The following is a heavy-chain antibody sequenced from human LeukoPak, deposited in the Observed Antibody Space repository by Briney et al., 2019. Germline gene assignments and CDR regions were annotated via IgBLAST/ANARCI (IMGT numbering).Heavy chain of an antibody. CDR1: GFIFTNAW. CDR3: TASQPSRGGAYDI. V-gene: IGHV3-15*01. CDR2: VKSKTDGGTA. D-gene: IGHD5-24*01. Sequence: GGSLRLSCAASGFIFTNAWMSWVRQAPGKGLECIGRVKSKTDGGTADYAAPVKGRFTISRDDSENTLYLQMSSLKTEDTAVYYCTASQPSRGGAYDIWGQGTVVTVSS. J-gene: IGHJ3*02.